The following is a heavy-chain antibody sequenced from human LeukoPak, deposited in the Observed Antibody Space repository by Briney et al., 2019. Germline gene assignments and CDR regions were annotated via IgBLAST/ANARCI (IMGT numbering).Heavy chain of an antibody. J-gene: IGHJ4*02. Sequence: PGGSLRLSCEASGFIFSSFGMYWVRQAPGKGLETVAYLRYDGSTKHYADPVKGRFTISRDNSKNTLYLQMNSLRAEDTALYYCAKPMGGDPPRPFDYWGQGTLVTVSS. CDR2: LRYDGSTK. CDR3: AKPMGGDPPRPFDY. V-gene: IGHV3-30*02. D-gene: IGHD2-21*01. CDR1: GFIFSSFG.